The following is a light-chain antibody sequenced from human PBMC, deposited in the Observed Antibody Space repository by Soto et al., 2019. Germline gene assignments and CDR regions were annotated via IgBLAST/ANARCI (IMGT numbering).Light chain of an antibody. V-gene: IGKV3-20*01. CDR1: QSVNDNH. CDR2: GGS. CDR3: HLYCGAPPRGT. J-gene: IGKJ3*01. Sequence: EVVLTQSPGTLSLSPRARATLSYRASQSVNDNHLAWYQQTGGQATSRLIYGGSTRATGAPERCSGGGFGTAYSLIINRREPEDFALDYCHLYCGAPPRGTFGPGTTVEI.